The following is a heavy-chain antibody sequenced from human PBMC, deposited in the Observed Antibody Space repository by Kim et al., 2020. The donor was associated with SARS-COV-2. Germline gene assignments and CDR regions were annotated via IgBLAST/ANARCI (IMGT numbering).Heavy chain of an antibody. CDR3: ARDPVYYYDSSGY. Sequence: SETLSLTCIVSGGSISSGGYYWSWIRQHPGKGLEWIGYIYYSGSTYYNPSLKSRVTISVDTSKNQFSLKLSSVTAADTAVYYCARDPVYYYDSSGYWGQGTLVTVSS. J-gene: IGHJ4*02. V-gene: IGHV4-31*03. D-gene: IGHD3-22*01. CDR2: IYYSGST. CDR1: GGSISSGGYY.